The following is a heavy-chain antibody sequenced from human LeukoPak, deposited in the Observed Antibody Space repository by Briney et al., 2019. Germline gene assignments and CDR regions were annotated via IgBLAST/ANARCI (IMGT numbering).Heavy chain of an antibody. D-gene: IGHD6-13*01. CDR1: GFTFSSYG. V-gene: IGHV3-30*18. CDR2: ISYDGSNK. Sequence: PGGSLRLSCAASGFTFSSYGMHWVRQAPGKGLEWVAVISYDGSNKYYADSVKGRFTISRDNSKNTLYLQMNSLRAEDTAVYYCAKTARLRAAGTWREIDYWGQGTLVTASS. J-gene: IGHJ4*02. CDR3: AKTARLRAAGTWREIDY.